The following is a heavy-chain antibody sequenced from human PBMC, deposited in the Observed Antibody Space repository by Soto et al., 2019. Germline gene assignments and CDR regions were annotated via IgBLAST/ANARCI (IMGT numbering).Heavy chain of an antibody. V-gene: IGHV3-30*04. D-gene: IGHD3-22*01. J-gene: IGHJ4*02. CDR3: AKDGYFDTYYFDH. CDR1: RFTFSRYA. Sequence: QVQLVESGGGVVQPGRSLRLSCAVSRFTFSRYAMHWVRQAPGKGLEWVAVISYDGRQKHYVDSVKGRFTISRDESDNTLYLQMSSLRPEDTAVYYCAKDGYFDTYYFDHWGQGTLVTVSS. CDR2: ISYDGRQK.